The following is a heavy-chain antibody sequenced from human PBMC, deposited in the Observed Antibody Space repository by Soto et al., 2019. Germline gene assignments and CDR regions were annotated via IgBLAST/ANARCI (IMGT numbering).Heavy chain of an antibody. CDR3: VRYDYNGYYFDY. CDR1: GYTFSTYY. D-gene: IGHD4-4*01. V-gene: IGHV1-46*01. J-gene: IGHJ4*02. Sequence: QVQLVQSGAEVKKPGASVKVSCKASGYTFSTYYMHWVRQAPGQGYEWMGIINPSVGSTTYAQKFQGRVTMTRETSTTTVYMELSSLKSEDKAVYYCVRYDYNGYYFDYWGQGTLVTVSS. CDR2: INPSVGST.